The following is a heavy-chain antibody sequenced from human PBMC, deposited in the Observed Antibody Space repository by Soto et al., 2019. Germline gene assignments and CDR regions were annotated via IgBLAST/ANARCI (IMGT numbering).Heavy chain of an antibody. CDR1: GFVFDNYA. CDR3: AKGRYFDSSGGCANY. CDR2: ISGSGHAT. D-gene: IGHD3-22*01. J-gene: IGHJ4*02. V-gene: IGHV3-23*01. Sequence: EVKLLESGGGLFPPGASATLSCLTSGFVFDNYAMSRVRQSPGRGLEWLAAISGSGHATYYTQSVQGRFVISRDKSKKTVSLQMNNLRAEDTAVYYCAKGRYFDSSGGCANYWGLGTLVTVSS.